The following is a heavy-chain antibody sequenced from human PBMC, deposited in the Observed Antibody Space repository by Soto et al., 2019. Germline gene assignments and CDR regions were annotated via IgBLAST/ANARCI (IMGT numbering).Heavy chain of an antibody. V-gene: IGHV5-51*01. J-gene: IGHJ6*02. CDR2: IYPGDSDT. D-gene: IGHD1-26*01. CDR1: GYSFTSNW. CDR3: ARQWEPGGYYYYGMDV. Sequence: GESLKISCKASGYSFTSNWIGWVRQMPGKGLEWMGIIYPGDSDTRYSPSFQGRVTISADKSISTAYLKWSNLKASDTAMYYCARQWEPGGYYYYGMDVWGQGTTVTVSS.